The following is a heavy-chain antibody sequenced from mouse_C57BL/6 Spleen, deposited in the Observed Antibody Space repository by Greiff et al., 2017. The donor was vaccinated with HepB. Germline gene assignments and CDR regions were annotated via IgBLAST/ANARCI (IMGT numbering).Heavy chain of an antibody. J-gene: IGHJ2*01. CDR2: INPNNGGT. CDR3: ARVGGLRRGVYFDY. D-gene: IGHD2-4*01. Sequence: VQLQQSGPELVKPGASVKIPCKASGYTFTDYNMDWVKQSPGKSLEWIGDINPNNGGTIYNQKFKGKATLTVDKSSSTAYMELRSLTSEDTAVYYCARVGGLRRGVYFDYWGQGTTLTVSS. CDR1: GYTFTDYN. V-gene: IGHV1-18*01.